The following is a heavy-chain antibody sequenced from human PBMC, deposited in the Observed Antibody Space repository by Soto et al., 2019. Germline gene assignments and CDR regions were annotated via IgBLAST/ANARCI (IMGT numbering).Heavy chain of an antibody. CDR1: GGSISDDY. D-gene: IGHD3-22*01. V-gene: IGHV4-4*09. CDR2: MYKGGSI. Sequence: SETLSLTCRVSGGSISDDYWSWSRQPPGKRLEWIGYMYKGGSINYNPSLKSRVTISVDTSKNQFSLKLSSVTAADTAVYYCARSYYDRSGYAVDPWGQGTLVTVSS. CDR3: ARSYYDRSGYAVDP. J-gene: IGHJ5*02.